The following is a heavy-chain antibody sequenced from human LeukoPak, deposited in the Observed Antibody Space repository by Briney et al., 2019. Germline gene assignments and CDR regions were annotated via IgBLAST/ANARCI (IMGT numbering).Heavy chain of an antibody. V-gene: IGHV1-69*13. Sequence: ASVKVSCKASGYTFTSYDINWVRQATGQGLEWMGGIIPIFGTANYAQKFQGRVTITADESTSTAYMELSSLRSEDTAVYYCARRYYYGSGTLERGVFDYWGQGTLVTVSS. CDR2: IIPIFGTA. J-gene: IGHJ4*02. CDR1: GYTFTSYD. D-gene: IGHD3-10*01. CDR3: ARRYYYGSGTLERGVFDY.